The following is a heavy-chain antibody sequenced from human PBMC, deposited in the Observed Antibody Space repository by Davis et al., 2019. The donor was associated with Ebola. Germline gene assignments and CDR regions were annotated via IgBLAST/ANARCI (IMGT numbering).Heavy chain of an antibody. J-gene: IGHJ4*02. CDR3: ARDFDGGNYYFDY. Sequence: SVKVSCKTSGGSFSSHPISWVRQAPRQGLEWMGGIIPIFDTPHYAQKFQGRITITADASTSTAYMELSSLRSKDTATYFCARDFDGGNYYFDYWGPGTPVTVAS. CDR2: IIPIFDTP. D-gene: IGHD3-9*01. V-gene: IGHV1-69*13. CDR1: GGSFSSHP.